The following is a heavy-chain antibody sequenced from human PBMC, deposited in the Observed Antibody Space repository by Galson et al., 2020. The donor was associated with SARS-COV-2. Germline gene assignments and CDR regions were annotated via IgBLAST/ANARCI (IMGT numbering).Heavy chain of an antibody. D-gene: IGHD3-9*01. CDR1: GFTFSSYG. V-gene: IGHV3-30*18. Sequence: TGGSLRLSCAASGFTFSSYGMHWVRQAPGKGLEWVAVISYDGSNKYYADSVKGQFTISRDNSKNTLYLQMNSLRAEDTAVYYCANILDSEDDYWGQGTLVTVSS. CDR2: ISYDGSNK. J-gene: IGHJ4*02. CDR3: ANILDSEDDY.